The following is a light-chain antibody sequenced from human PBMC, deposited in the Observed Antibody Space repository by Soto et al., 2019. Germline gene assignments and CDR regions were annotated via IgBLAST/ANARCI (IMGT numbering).Light chain of an antibody. CDR1: SSDVGKYDY. V-gene: IGLV2-8*01. CDR3: ISYVAGSNV. Sequence: QSVLTQPPSASGSPGQSVTISCTGTSSDVGKYDYVSWFQHHPGKAPKLIIYEVSKRPSGVPDRFSGSKSGSTASLTVSGPQTEDEADYYFISYVAGSNVFGTGTKVTVL. CDR2: EVS. J-gene: IGLJ1*01.